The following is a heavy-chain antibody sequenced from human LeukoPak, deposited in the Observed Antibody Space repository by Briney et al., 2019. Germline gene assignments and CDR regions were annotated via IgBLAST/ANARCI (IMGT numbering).Heavy chain of an antibody. CDR2: ISGSGGGT. D-gene: IGHD3-10*01. CDR1: GFTFSSYA. J-gene: IGHJ4*02. Sequence: GGSLRLSCAASGFTFSSYAMSWVRQAPGKGLEWVSAISGSGGGTYYADSVKGRFTISRDNSKNTLYLQMNSLRAEDTAVYYCAKDLGTMVRVYYFDNWGQGTLVTVSS. V-gene: IGHV3-23*01. CDR3: AKDLGTMVRVYYFDN.